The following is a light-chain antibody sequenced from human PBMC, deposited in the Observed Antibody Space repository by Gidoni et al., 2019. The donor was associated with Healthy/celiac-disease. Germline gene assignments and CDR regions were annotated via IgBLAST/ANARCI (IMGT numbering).Light chain of an antibody. V-gene: IGKV4-1*01. CDR2: WAS. CDR3: QQYYSTPQT. J-gene: IGKJ1*01. CDR1: QSVLYSSNNKNY. Sequence: DIVITQSPDSLAVSLGERATINCKSSQSVLYSSNNKNYLAWYQQKPGQPPKLLIYWASTRESGVPDRFSGSGSGTDFTLTISSLQDEDVAVYYCQQYYSTPQTFGQGTKVEIK.